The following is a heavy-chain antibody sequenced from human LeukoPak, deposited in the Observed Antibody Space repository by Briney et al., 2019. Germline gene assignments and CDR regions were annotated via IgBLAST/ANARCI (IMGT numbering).Heavy chain of an antibody. Sequence: PGGSLRLSCALSGFIFNTNGMNWVRQSPGKGLEWLATIAGGDESTYYADSVKGRFAISRDNSKNTVFLHMNSLRVEDTAVYYCARGGYWSLDYWGQGTPVTVSS. CDR1: GFIFNTNG. J-gene: IGHJ4*02. CDR3: ARGGYWSLDY. V-gene: IGHV3-23*01. CDR2: IAGGDEST. D-gene: IGHD6-25*01.